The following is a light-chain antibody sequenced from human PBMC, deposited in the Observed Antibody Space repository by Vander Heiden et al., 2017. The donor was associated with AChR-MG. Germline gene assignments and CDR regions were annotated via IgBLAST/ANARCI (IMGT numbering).Light chain of an antibody. Sequence: IVLLHPPGLLSSSPGHRAAHSCRASQSVTSSHLAWYQQKPGQAPRLLIYGASSRATGIPDRVSGSGSGTDFTLTISRLGPEDFAVYYWQQYDNSPWTFGQGTKVEIK. CDR1: QSVTSSH. CDR3: QQYDNSPWT. V-gene: IGKV3-20*01. CDR2: GAS. J-gene: IGKJ1*01.